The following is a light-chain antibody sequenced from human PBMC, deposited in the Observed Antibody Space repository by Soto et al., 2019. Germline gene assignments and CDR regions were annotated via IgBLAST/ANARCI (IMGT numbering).Light chain of an antibody. J-gene: IGKJ5*01. CDR3: QQARRFPIT. V-gene: IGKV1-12*01. Sequence: DIHVTHSPSSVSSSVLDIVTITCLASQDIAGYLAWYQHKPGRAPELLIHAASTLQSGVPSKFSVSGSGTDFTLTISSLQPEDFAVYYCQQARRFPITFGQGTRLEIK. CDR1: QDIAGY. CDR2: AAS.